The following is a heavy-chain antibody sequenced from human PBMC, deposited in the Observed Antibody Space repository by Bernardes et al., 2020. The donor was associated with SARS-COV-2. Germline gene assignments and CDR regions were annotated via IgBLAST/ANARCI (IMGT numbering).Heavy chain of an antibody. CDR3: ARETDLDY. Sequence: GGSLRLSCAASGITVGTHYMSWVRQAPGKGLEWVSVIQPGGNTYYTASVEGRFTISRDRSNNTLYLQMTSLSPEDTAIYYCARETDLDYWGQGTLVTVSS. J-gene: IGHJ4*02. CDR2: IQPGGNT. V-gene: IGHV3-66*02. CDR1: GITVGTHY.